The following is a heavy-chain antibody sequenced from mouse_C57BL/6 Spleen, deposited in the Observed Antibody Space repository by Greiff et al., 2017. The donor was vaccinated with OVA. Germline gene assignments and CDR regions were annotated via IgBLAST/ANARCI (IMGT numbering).Heavy chain of an antibody. J-gene: IGHJ3*01. D-gene: IGHD1-1*01. Sequence: VQLQQPGAELVMPGASVKLSCKASGYTFTSYWMHWVKQRPGQGLEWIGEIDPSDSYTNSNQKFKGKSTLTVDKSSSTAYMQRSSLTSEDASVYYCASPYCSGYGANWGQGTLVTVSA. V-gene: IGHV1-69*01. CDR2: IDPSDSYT. CDR1: GYTFTSYW. CDR3: ASPYCSGYGAN.